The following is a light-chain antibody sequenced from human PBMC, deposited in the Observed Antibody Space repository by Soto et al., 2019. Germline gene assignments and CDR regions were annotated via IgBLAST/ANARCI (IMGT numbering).Light chain of an antibody. CDR1: QSVTRSH. J-gene: IGKJ2*01. Sequence: VLTQSPGTLFLSPGESATLSCRASQSVTRSHLAWYQQKPGQAPRLLIYAASTRATGVTDRFSGSGSGTDFTLTIIRLEPEDFAVFYCQELGSLPYTFGQGTKLEIK. V-gene: IGKV3-20*01. CDR3: QELGSLPYT. CDR2: AAS.